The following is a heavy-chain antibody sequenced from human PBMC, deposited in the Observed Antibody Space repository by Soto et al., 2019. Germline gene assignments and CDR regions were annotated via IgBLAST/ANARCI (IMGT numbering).Heavy chain of an antibody. CDR3: ARWASIAAAGANRYFDL. V-gene: IGHV1-69*02. CDR1: GGTFSSYT. D-gene: IGHD6-13*01. J-gene: IGHJ2*01. Sequence: QVQLVQSGAEVKKPGSSVKVSCKASGGTFSSYTISWVRQAPGQGLEWMGRIIPILGIANYAQKFQGRVTITADKSTSTAYMELSCLRSEDTAVYYCARWASIAAAGANRYFDLWGRGTLVTVSS. CDR2: IIPILGIA.